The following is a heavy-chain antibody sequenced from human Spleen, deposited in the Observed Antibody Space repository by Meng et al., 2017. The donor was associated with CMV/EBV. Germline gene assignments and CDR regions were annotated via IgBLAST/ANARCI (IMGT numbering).Heavy chain of an antibody. Sequence: ASVKVSCKASKYTFIGYYLHWVRQAPGQGLEWMGIINPSGGSTSYAQKFQDRVTMTRDTSTSTVYMELSSLRSEDTAVYYCTREVAGTPLGFEDYWGQGTLVTVSS. CDR3: TREVAGTPLGFEDY. CDR1: KYTFIGYY. V-gene: IGHV1-46*01. D-gene: IGHD1-7*01. J-gene: IGHJ4*02. CDR2: INPSGGST.